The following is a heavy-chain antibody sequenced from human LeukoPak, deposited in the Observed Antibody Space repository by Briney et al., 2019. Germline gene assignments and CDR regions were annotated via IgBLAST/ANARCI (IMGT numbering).Heavy chain of an antibody. CDR1: GFTFSSYG. V-gene: IGHV3-30*18. CDR3: AKDPHTTVTTPPTDY. CDR2: ISYDGSNK. D-gene: IGHD4-17*01. J-gene: IGHJ4*02. Sequence: PGRPLRLSCAASGFTFSSYGMHWVRQAPGKGLEWVAVISYDGSNKYYADSVKGRFTISRDNSKNTLYLQMNSLRAEDTAVYYCAKDPHTTVTTPPTDYWGQGTLVTVSS.